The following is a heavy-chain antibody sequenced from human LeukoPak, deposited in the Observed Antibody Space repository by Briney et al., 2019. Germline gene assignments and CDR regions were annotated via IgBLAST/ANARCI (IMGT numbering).Heavy chain of an antibody. D-gene: IGHD2-2*01. J-gene: IGHJ4*02. CDR3: ARAAVPAAHFDY. V-gene: IGHV3-48*04. CDR1: GFTFSSYS. CDR2: ISSSSTI. Sequence: GGSLRLSCAASGFTFSSYSMNWVRQAPGKGLEWVSYISSSSTIYYADSAKGRFTISRDNAKNSLYLQMNSLRAEDTAVYYCARAAVPAAHFDYWGQGTLVTVSS.